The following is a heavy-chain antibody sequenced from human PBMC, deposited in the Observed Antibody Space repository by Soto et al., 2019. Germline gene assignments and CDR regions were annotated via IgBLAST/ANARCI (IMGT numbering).Heavy chain of an antibody. Sequence: SETLSLTCTVSGGSISSYYWSWIRQPAGKGLEWIGRIYTSGSTNYNPSLKSRVTMSVDTSKNQFSLKLSSVTAADTAVYYCARENPWSGYYTGVYYFDYWGQGTLVTVSS. D-gene: IGHD3-3*01. CDR3: ARENPWSGYYTGVYYFDY. J-gene: IGHJ4*02. CDR1: GGSISSYY. V-gene: IGHV4-4*07. CDR2: IYTSGST.